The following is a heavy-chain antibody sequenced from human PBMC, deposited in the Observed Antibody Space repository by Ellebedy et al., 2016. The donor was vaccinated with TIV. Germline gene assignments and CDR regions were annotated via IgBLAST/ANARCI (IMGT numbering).Heavy chain of an antibody. D-gene: IGHD2-15*01. Sequence: ASVKVSCKASGGTFSSYAISWVRQAPGQGLEWMGWISAYNGNTDYAQKLQGRVTMTTDTSTSTAYMELRSLRSDDTAVYYCARYCSGGSCYIGFDYWGQGTLVTVSS. J-gene: IGHJ4*02. CDR3: ARYCSGGSCYIGFDY. CDR1: GGTFSSYA. CDR2: ISAYNGNT. V-gene: IGHV1-18*01.